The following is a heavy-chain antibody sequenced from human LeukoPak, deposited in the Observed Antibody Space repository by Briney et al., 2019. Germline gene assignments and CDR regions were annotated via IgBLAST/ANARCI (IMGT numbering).Heavy chain of an antibody. D-gene: IGHD3-3*01. V-gene: IGHV3-21*01. CDR2: ISGTSSYI. CDR3: AREAPRTDFWSGYYFDY. Sequence: PGGSLRLSCAASGFTFSSYSMNWVRQAPGKGLEWVSSISGTSSYIYYADSVKGRFTISRDNAKNSLYLQMNSLRAEDMAVYYCAREAPRTDFWSGYYFDYWGQGALVTASS. J-gene: IGHJ4*02. CDR1: GFTFSSYS.